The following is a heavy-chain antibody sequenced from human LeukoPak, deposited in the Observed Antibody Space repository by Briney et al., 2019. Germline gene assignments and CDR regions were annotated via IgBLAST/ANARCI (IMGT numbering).Heavy chain of an antibody. V-gene: IGHV5-51*01. D-gene: IGHD1-26*01. CDR1: GYSFTSYW. CDR2: ISPGDSDT. Sequence: GESLKISCKGSGYSFTSYWIGWVRQMPVKGLEWMGLISPGDSDTRYSPSLQGHVTISAAKSSSTAYLQWSSLKASDTAMYYCARSASYLVGHDYWGQGTLVTVSS. J-gene: IGHJ4*02. CDR3: ARSASYLVGHDY.